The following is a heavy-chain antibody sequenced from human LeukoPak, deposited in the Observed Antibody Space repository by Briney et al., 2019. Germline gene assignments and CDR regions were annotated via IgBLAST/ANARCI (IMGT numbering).Heavy chain of an antibody. CDR3: ARDSSSSWFRDAFDI. Sequence: SETLSLTCTVSGGSISSGDYYWSWIRQPPGKGLEWIGYIYYSGSTYYNPSLKSRVTISVHTSRNQFSLKLSSVTAADTAVYYCARDSSSSWFRDAFDIWGQGTMVTVSS. CDR1: GGSISSGDYY. CDR2: IYYSGST. V-gene: IGHV4-30-4*08. D-gene: IGHD6-13*01. J-gene: IGHJ3*02.